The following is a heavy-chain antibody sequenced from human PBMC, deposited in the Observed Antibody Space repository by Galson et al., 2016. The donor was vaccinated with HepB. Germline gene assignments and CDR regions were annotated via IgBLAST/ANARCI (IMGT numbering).Heavy chain of an antibody. CDR2: VYYSGST. D-gene: IGHD6-19*01. CDR1: GGSISSSHYY. Sequence: ETLSLTCTVSGGSISSSHYYCGWIRQPPGKGLEWIGNVYYSGSTYYNPSLKSRVAISVDTSKNQFSLKLTSVTAADTAVYYCARASPRDSSGWYPDAFDIWGQGTMVTVSS. V-gene: IGHV4-39*01. J-gene: IGHJ3*02. CDR3: ARASPRDSSGWYPDAFDI.